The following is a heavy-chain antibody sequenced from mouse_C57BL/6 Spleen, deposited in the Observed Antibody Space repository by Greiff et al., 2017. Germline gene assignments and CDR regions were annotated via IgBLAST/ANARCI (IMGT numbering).Heavy chain of an antibody. CDR3: ARSDYDCDGYAMDY. Sequence: VQLQQSGPELVKPGASVKIPCKASGYTFTDYNMDWVKQSHGKSLEWIGDINPNNGGTIYNQKFKGKATLTVDKSSSTAYMELRSLTSEDTACYYCARSDYDCDGYAMDYWGQGTSVTVSA. D-gene: IGHD2-4*01. CDR1: GYTFTDYN. V-gene: IGHV1-18*01. CDR2: INPNNGGT. J-gene: IGHJ4*01.